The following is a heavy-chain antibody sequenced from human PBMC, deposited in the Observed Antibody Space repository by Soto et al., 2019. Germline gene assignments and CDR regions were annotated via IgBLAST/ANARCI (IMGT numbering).Heavy chain of an antibody. CDR2: IYPGDSDT. Sequence: GESLKISCKGSGYSFTSYWIGWVRQMPGKGLEWMGIIYPGDSDTRYSPSFQGQVTISADKSISTAYLQWSSLKASDTAMYYCARERDFWSGSVYYYYGMDVWGQGTKVTVSS. J-gene: IGHJ6*02. V-gene: IGHV5-51*01. CDR1: GYSFTSYW. D-gene: IGHD3-3*01. CDR3: ARERDFWSGSVYYYYGMDV.